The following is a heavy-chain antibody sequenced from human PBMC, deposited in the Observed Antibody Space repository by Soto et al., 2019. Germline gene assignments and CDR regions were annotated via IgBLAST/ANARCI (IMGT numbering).Heavy chain of an antibody. CDR3: ARQWGGDY. V-gene: IGHV4-59*08. D-gene: IGHD3-16*01. J-gene: IGHJ4*02. Sequence: QVQLQESGPGLVKPSETLSLTCTVSGGSISSHYWSWIRQPPGEGLEWIGRASYSGSPSYNPSLKSRVTISIDTSKNQFSLKLTSVTAADTAVYSCARQWGGDYWGQGTLVTVSS. CDR1: GGSISSHY. CDR2: ASYSGSP.